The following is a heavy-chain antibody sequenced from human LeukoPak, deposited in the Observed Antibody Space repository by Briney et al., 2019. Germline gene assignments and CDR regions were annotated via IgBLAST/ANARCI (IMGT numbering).Heavy chain of an antibody. Sequence: SETLSLTCTVSGDSVSSSSYYWGWIRQPPGKGLEWIGSIYYSGSTYYNPSLKSRVSISVDTSKNQFSLKLNSLTAADTAVYYCARVWRYYDSSGYYYLSAFDIWGQGTMVTVSS. V-gene: IGHV4-39*07. D-gene: IGHD3-22*01. CDR2: IYYSGST. CDR3: ARVWRYYDSSGYYYLSAFDI. CDR1: GDSVSSSSYY. J-gene: IGHJ3*02.